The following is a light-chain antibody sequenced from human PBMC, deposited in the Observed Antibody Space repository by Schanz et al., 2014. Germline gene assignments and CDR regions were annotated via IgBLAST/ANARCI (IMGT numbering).Light chain of an antibody. Sequence: DIQMTQSPSSLSASVGDRVTITCRASQSVSTHLSWYQQKPGKAPTLLIYSASSLETGAPSRFSGGGSGTDFTLTISSLLPEDFATYYCQQYYSYPAWTFGQGTKVEIK. V-gene: IGKV1-39*01. CDR1: QSVSTH. CDR2: SAS. J-gene: IGKJ1*01. CDR3: QQYYSYPAWT.